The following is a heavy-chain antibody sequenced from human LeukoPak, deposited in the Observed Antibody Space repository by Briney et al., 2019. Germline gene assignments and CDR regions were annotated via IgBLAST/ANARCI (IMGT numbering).Heavy chain of an antibody. CDR2: INPNSGGT. J-gene: IGHJ6*03. Sequence: ASVKVSCKASGYTFTGYYMHWVRQAPGQGLEWMEWINPNSGGTNYAQKFQGRVTMTRDTSISTAYMELSRLRSDDTAVYYCARGPPYYYYYYMDVWGKGTTVTVSS. CDR1: GYTFTGYY. CDR3: ARGPPYYYYYYMDV. V-gene: IGHV1-2*02.